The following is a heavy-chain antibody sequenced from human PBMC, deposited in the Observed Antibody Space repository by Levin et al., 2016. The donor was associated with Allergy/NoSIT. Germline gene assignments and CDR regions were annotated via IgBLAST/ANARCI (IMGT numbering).Heavy chain of an antibody. CDR2: IIPIFGTA. D-gene: IGHD5-12*01. V-gene: IGHV1-69*06. J-gene: IGHJ6*02. CDR3: AREEAQNSGYPLGPYYYYYGMDV. Sequence: WVRQAPGQGLEWMGGIIPIFGTANYAQKFQGRVTITADKSTSTAYMELSSLRSEDTAVYYCAREEAQNSGYPLGPYYYYYGMDVWGQGTTVTVSS.